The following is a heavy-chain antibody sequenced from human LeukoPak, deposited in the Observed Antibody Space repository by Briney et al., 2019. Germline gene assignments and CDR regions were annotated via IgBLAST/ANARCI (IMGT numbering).Heavy chain of an antibody. CDR2: IYSDAT. CDR1: GFTFSSYW. D-gene: IGHD3-22*01. V-gene: IGHV3-74*01. CDR3: ARESYDSSGYYYGGGFDY. J-gene: IGHJ4*02. Sequence: GGSLRLSCAASGFTFSSYWVHWVRQAPGKGLVWVSRIYSDATYYADSVKGRFTISRDNAKNTLYLQMNSLRAEDTAVYYCARESYDSSGYYYGGGFDYWGQGTLVTVSS.